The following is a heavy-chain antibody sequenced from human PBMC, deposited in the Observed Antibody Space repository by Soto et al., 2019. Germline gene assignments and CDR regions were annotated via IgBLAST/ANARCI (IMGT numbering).Heavy chain of an antibody. Sequence: QVQLVESGGGAVQPGRSLRLSCEASGFSFSSYGMHWVRQAPGKGLEWVAVIWYDGSSKNYADSVKGRFTIYRDNSKNTLYLQMNSLRADDTAVYFCARDQAAAVLWFGELAPMDYWGQGTLVTVSS. D-gene: IGHD3-10*01. CDR3: ARDQAAAVLWFGELAPMDY. CDR1: GFSFSSYG. CDR2: IWYDGSSK. J-gene: IGHJ4*02. V-gene: IGHV3-33*01.